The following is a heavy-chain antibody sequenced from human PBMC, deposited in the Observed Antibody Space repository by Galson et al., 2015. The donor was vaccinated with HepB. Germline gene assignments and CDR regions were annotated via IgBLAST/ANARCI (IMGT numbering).Heavy chain of an antibody. J-gene: IGHJ2*01. Sequence: SLRLSCAASGFTFSSYGMHWVRQAPGKGLEWVAVISYDGSNKYYADSVKGRFTISRDNSKNTLYLQMNSLRAEDTAVYYCAKVGYGGNSSTHWYFDLWGRGTLVTVSS. D-gene: IGHD4-23*01. V-gene: IGHV3-30*18. CDR2: ISYDGSNK. CDR3: AKVGYGGNSSTHWYFDL. CDR1: GFTFSSYG.